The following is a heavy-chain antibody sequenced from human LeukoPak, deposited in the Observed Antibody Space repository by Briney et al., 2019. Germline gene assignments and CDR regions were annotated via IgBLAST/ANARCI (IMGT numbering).Heavy chain of an antibody. Sequence: GGSLRLSCAASGFTFSTYAMSWVRQAPGKGLEWVSVIFNIGTSTYYADSVKGRFTISRDNSKDTLHLQMSSLRAEDTAVYYCAKDMCGDFGGVDYWGQGTLVTVSS. D-gene: IGHD4-17*01. CDR3: AKDMCGDFGGVDY. J-gene: IGHJ4*02. CDR1: GFTFSTYA. CDR2: IFNIGTST. V-gene: IGHV3-23*01.